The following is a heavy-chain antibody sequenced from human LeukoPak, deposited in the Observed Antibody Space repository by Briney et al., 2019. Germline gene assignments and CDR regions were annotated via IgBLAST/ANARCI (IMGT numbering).Heavy chain of an antibody. CDR1: GFTFSRHG. Sequence: GGSLRLSCVASGFTFSRHGMSWVRQAPGKGPEWVSYISGNSDTIYYGDSVKGRFTISRDKAKNSLYLQMNSLRVEDTAVYYCARGVLGATTPNFDYWGQGILVTVSS. D-gene: IGHD1-26*01. J-gene: IGHJ4*02. CDR2: ISGNSDTI. CDR3: ARGVLGATTPNFDY. V-gene: IGHV3-48*01.